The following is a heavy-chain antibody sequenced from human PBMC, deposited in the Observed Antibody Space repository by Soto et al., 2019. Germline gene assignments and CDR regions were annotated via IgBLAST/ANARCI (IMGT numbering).Heavy chain of an antibody. V-gene: IGHV4-39*02. CDR2: IFYTGTT. CDR1: GGSINYNSYH. CDR3: ARLVVVAPVANV. D-gene: IGHD2-2*01. Sequence: SETLSLTCSVSGGSINYNSYHWGWIRQPPGQGLEWIGSIFYTGTTFYNPSLESRVTMSVDTSKNSFSLHLTSVTAADTAVYFCARLVVVAPVANVWGQGTLVTV. J-gene: IGHJ4*02.